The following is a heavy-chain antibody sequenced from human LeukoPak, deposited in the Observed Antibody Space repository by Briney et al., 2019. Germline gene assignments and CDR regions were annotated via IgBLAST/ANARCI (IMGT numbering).Heavy chain of an antibody. D-gene: IGHD1-26*01. V-gene: IGHV4-59*08. Sequence: SETLSLTCTVSGGSSSSYYWSWIRQPPGKGLEWIGYIYYSGSTNYNPSLKSRVTISVDTSKNQFSLKLSSVTAADTAVYYCASHLAREQPQDWFDPWGQGTLVTVSS. CDR2: IYYSGST. J-gene: IGHJ5*02. CDR3: ASHLAREQPQDWFDP. CDR1: GGSSSSYY.